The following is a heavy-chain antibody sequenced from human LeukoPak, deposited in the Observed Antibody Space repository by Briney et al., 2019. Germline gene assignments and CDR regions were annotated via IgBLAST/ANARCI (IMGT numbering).Heavy chain of an antibody. D-gene: IGHD1-26*01. J-gene: IGHJ4*02. Sequence: SETLSLTCTVSGASISSTNNFWGWIRQTPGKGLEWIATIYYSGSTYYNPSLKSRVTISVDTSKNQFSLKLSSVTAADTAVFYCASLRERSYYARGFDYWGQGTLVTVSS. CDR2: IYYSGST. V-gene: IGHV4-39*01. CDR1: GASISSTNNF. CDR3: ASLRERSYYARGFDY.